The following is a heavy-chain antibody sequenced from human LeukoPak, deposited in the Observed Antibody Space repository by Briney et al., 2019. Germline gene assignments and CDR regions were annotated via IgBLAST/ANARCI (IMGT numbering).Heavy chain of an antibody. CDR3: AREATSGY. CDR1: GFTFSTYS. J-gene: IGHJ4*02. CDR2: ISRGSETI. Sequence: GGSLRLSCAASGFTFSTYSMNWVRQAPGKGLEWVSYISRGSETIYYADSVKGRFTISRDNAKNSLYLQMNSLRPGDTATYFCAREATSGYWGQGTLVTVSS. V-gene: IGHV3-48*04.